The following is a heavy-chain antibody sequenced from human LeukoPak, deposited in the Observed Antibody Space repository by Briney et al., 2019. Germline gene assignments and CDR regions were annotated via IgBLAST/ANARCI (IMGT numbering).Heavy chain of an antibody. J-gene: IGHJ6*02. CDR2: IYYSGST. Sequence: SETLSLTCTVSGGSISSYYWSWIRQPPGKGLEWIGYIYYSGSTNYNPSLKSRVTISVDTSKNQFSLKLSSVTAADTAVYYCARDSWDYIAMDVWGPGTTVIVSS. D-gene: IGHD4/OR15-4a*01. V-gene: IGHV4-59*01. CDR1: GGSISSYY. CDR3: ARDSWDYIAMDV.